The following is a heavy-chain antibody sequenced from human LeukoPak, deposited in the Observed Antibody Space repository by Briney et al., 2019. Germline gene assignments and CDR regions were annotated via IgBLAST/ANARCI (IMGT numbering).Heavy chain of an antibody. D-gene: IGHD2-15*01. CDR2: ISSSGSTI. J-gene: IGHJ3*02. Sequence: GGSLRLSCAASGFTFSSYEMNWVRQAPGKGLEWVSYISSSGSTIYHADSVKGRFTISRDNAKNSLYLQMNSLRAEDAAVYYCARDLGDCSGGSCYLPDAFDIWGQGTMVTVSS. V-gene: IGHV3-48*03. CDR1: GFTFSSYE. CDR3: ARDLGDCSGGSCYLPDAFDI.